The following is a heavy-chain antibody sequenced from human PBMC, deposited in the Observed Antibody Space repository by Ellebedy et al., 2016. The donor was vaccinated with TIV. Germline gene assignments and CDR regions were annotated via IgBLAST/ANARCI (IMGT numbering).Heavy chain of an antibody. Sequence: GGSLRLSCGSSGFSFRSYWMTWVRQAPGKGLAWVANINQGGSERHYVDSVKGRFTVSRDNAKNSLYLQMTSLRADDTAVYYFATDGSYGDYLSPTHAFVIWGQGTMVTVSS. V-gene: IGHV3-7*01. CDR1: GFSFRSYW. CDR3: ATDGSYGDYLSPTHAFVI. D-gene: IGHD4-17*01. CDR2: INQGGSER. J-gene: IGHJ3*02.